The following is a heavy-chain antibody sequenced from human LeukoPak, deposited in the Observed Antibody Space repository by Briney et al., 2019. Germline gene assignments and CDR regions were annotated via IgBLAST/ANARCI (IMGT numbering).Heavy chain of an antibody. CDR2: INPNSGGT. V-gene: IGHV1-2*02. J-gene: IGHJ5*02. CDR3: ARDRITGTTSNWFDP. CDR1: GYTFTGYY. Sequence: GASVKVSGKASGYTFTGYYMHWVRQAPGQGLEWMGWINPNSGGTNYAQKFQGRVTMTRDTSISTAYMELSRLRSDDTAVYYCARDRITGTTSNWFDPWGQGTLVTVSS. D-gene: IGHD1-7*01.